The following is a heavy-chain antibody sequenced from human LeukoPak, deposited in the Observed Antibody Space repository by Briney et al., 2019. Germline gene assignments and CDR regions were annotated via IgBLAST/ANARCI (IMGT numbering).Heavy chain of an antibody. CDR3: AREGVGMVRGVVDY. Sequence: GGSLRLSCAASGFTFSTYWMHWVRQAPGKGLVWVSRIKTDGSNTGYADSVKGRFTISRDNAKNTLYLQMNSLRAEDTAVYYCAREGVGMVRGVVDYWGQGTLVTVSS. CDR1: GFTFSTYW. D-gene: IGHD3-10*01. CDR2: IKTDGSNT. J-gene: IGHJ4*02. V-gene: IGHV3-74*01.